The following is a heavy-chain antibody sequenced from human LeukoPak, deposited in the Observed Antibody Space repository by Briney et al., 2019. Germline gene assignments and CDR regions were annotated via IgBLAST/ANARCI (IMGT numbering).Heavy chain of an antibody. J-gene: IGHJ4*02. CDR1: GGSISSGGYY. CDR2: IYYNGST. CDR3: ARANLDYYDSSGYYS. V-gene: IGHV4-31*03. D-gene: IGHD3-22*01. Sequence: RASETLSLTCTVSGGSISSGGYYWSWIRQHPGKGLEWIGYIYYNGSTYYNPSLKSRVTISVDTSKNQFSLKLSSVTAADTAVYYCARANLDYYDSSGYYSWGQGTLVTVSS.